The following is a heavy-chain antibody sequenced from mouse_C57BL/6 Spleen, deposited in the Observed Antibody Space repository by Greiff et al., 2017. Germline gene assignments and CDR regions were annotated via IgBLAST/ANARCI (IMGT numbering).Heavy chain of an antibody. Sequence: QVQLQQSGAELVKPGASVKMSCKASGYTFTSYWITWVKQRPGQGLEWIGDIYPGSGSTNYNEKFKSKATLTVDTSSSTAYMQLSSLTSEDSAVYYCARWRDWDGYYFDYWGQGTTLTVSS. CDR3: ARWRDWDGYYFDY. CDR2: IYPGSGST. CDR1: GYTFTSYW. J-gene: IGHJ2*01. D-gene: IGHD4-1*01. V-gene: IGHV1-55*01.